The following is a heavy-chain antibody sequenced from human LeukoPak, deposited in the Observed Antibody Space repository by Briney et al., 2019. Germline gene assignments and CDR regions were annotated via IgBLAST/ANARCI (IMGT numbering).Heavy chain of an antibody. CDR3: ARCSYMTTVYYFDY. Sequence: SETLSLTCAVYGGSFSGYYWSWIRQPPGKGLEWIGEINHSGSTNYNPSLKSRVTISVDTSKNQFSLKLSSVTAADTVVYYCARCSYMTTVYYFDYWGQGTLVTVSS. V-gene: IGHV4-34*01. CDR1: GGSFSGYY. CDR2: INHSGST. D-gene: IGHD4-17*01. J-gene: IGHJ4*02.